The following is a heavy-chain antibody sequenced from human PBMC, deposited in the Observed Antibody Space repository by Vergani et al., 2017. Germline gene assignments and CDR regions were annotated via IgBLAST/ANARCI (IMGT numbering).Heavy chain of an antibody. CDR3: TRHGRSGWAGYFQH. Sequence: QLQLQESGPGLVKPSETLSLTCTVSGGSISSTTYYWGWFRQPPGKGLEWIGSIYYTGTTYYNEAHKSRLTISVDTSKNQFSLNLTSVTAADTAVYYCTRHGRSGWAGYFQHWGQGTLVTASS. J-gene: IGHJ1*01. D-gene: IGHD6-19*01. CDR1: GGSISSTTYY. CDR2: IYYTGTT. V-gene: IGHV4-39*01.